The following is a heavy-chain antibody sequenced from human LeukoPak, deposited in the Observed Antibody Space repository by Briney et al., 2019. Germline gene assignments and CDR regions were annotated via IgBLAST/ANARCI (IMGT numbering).Heavy chain of an antibody. V-gene: IGHV1-2*02. CDR1: GYSFTGYY. CDR2: INPHSGDT. J-gene: IGHJ4*02. CDR3: ARVGLYGDYGDY. Sequence: ASVKVSCKASGYSFTGYYMHWVRQAPGQGLEWMGWINPHSGDTNYAQQFQGRVTMNRDTSISTAYMELSRLRSDDTAVYYCARVGLYGDYGDYWGQGTLVTVSS. D-gene: IGHD4-17*01.